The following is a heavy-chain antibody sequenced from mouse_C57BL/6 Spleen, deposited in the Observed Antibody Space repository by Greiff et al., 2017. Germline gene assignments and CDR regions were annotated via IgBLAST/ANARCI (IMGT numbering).Heavy chain of an antibody. CDR2: IRNKANGYTT. CDR3: ARSGGYYAMDY. J-gene: IGHJ4*01. CDR1: GFTFTDYY. Sequence: VQLKQSGGGLVQPGGSLSLSCAASGFTFTDYYMSWVRQPPGKALEWLGFIRNKANGYTTEYSASVKGRFTISRDNSQSILYLQMNALRAEDSATYYCARSGGYYAMDYWGQGTSVTVSS. D-gene: IGHD4-1*01. V-gene: IGHV7-3*01.